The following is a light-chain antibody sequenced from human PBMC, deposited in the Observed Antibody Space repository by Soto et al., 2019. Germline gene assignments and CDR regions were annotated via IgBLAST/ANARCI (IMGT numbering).Light chain of an antibody. CDR2: ATS. V-gene: IGKV1-39*01. CDR3: QQSYTARA. J-gene: IGKJ1*01. Sequence: DIQMTQSPSSLSASVGDRVTITCRASHSISTYLNRYHQKPGKAPKLLIYATSTLQNGVPSRFSGSGSGTDFALTISRVQREDCAMYQCQQSYTARAFGLGSKVEIK. CDR1: HSISTY.